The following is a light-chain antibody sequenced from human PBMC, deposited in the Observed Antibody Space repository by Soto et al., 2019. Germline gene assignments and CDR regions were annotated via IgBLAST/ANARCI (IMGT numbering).Light chain of an antibody. CDR2: GAS. CDR1: ESVSVH. V-gene: IGKV3-20*01. Sequence: EIVMTHSPATVSVSPGERATLSCRASESVSVHLAWYQQKPGQAPRLLIYGASSRATGIPDRFSGSGSGTDFTLTITRLEPEDFAVYYCQHYGSSLWTFGQGTKVDIK. CDR3: QHYGSSLWT. J-gene: IGKJ1*01.